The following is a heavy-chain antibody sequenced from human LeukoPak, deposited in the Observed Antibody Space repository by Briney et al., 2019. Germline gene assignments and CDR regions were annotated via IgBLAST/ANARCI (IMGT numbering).Heavy chain of an antibody. V-gene: IGHV4-34*01. CDR3: ARGLTTVTTFNWFDP. J-gene: IGHJ5*02. D-gene: IGHD4-17*01. CDR2: INHSGST. CDR1: GGSFSGYF. Sequence: PSETLPLTCAVYGGSFSGYFWSWIRQPPGKGLEWIGEINHSGSTNYNPSLKSRVTISVDTSKNQFSLKLSSVTAADTAVYCCARGLTTVTTFNWFDPWGQGTLVAVSS.